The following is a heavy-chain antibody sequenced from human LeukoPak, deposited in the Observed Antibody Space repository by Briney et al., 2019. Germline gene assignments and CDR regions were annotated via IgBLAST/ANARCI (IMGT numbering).Heavy chain of an antibody. CDR2: IYYSGST. J-gene: IGHJ4*02. D-gene: IGHD6-19*01. V-gene: IGHV4-61*05. CDR3: ARGSSSGWYPFPFGY. CDR1: GGSISSSNYY. Sequence: SETLSLTCIVSGGSISSSNYYWGWIRQPPGKGLEWIGYIYYSGSTNYNPSLKSRVTISVDTSKNQFSLKLSSVTAADTAVYYCARGSSSGWYPFPFGYWGQGTLVTVSS.